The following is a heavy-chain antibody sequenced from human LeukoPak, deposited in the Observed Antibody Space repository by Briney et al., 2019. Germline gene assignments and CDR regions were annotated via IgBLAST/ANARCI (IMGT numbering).Heavy chain of an antibody. D-gene: IGHD6-19*01. CDR3: AKGGHSSGWYHDY. V-gene: IGHV4-61*01. Sequence: SETLSLTCTVSGGSVSSDNYYWSWIRQPPGRGLEWIGYIYYSGSTNYNPSLKSRVTISVDTSKNQFSLKLSSVTAADTAVYYCAKGGHSSGWYHDYWSQGTLVTVSS. J-gene: IGHJ4*02. CDR1: GGSVSSDNYY. CDR2: IYYSGST.